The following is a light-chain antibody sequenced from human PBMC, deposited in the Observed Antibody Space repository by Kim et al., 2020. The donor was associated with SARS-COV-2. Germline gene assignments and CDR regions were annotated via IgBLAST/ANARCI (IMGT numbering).Light chain of an antibody. J-gene: IGLJ3*02. CDR3: SSYTSSTTWV. Sequence: QSALTQPASVSGSPGQSITISCTGTSSDVGDYNYVSWYQQHPGKAPKLMIYDVSNRPSGVSNRFSGSKSGDTASLTISGLQAEDEADYYCSSYTSSTTWVFGGGTELTVL. CDR1: SSDVGDYNY. V-gene: IGLV2-14*03. CDR2: DVS.